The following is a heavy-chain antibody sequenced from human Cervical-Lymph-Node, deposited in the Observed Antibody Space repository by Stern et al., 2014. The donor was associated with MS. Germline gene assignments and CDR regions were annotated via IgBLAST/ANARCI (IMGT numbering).Heavy chain of an antibody. CDR1: GYTFTGYY. D-gene: IGHD3-22*01. CDR3: ARADRYYDSSGYYYPHWFDP. Sequence: QVQLVQSGAEGKKPGASVKVSCKASGYTFTGYYMHWVRQAPGQGLAWMGWINPNSGGTHYAQKFQGWVTMTRDTSISTAYMELSRLRSDDTAVYYCARADRYYDSSGYYYPHWFDPWGQGTLVTVSS. J-gene: IGHJ5*02. V-gene: IGHV1-2*04. CDR2: INPNSGGT.